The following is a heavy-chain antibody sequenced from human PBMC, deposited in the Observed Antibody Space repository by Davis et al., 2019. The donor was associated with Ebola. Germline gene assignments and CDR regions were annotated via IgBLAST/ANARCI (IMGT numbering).Heavy chain of an antibody. V-gene: IGHV4-34*01. CDR3: ARVGVGPYDFWSGYYGGYYYYGMDV. D-gene: IGHD3-3*01. CDR2: INHSGST. CDR1: GGSFSGYY. Sequence: SETLSLTCAVYGGSFSGYYWSWIRQPPGKGLEWIGEINHSGSTNYHPSPRSRVTISVDKSKNQFSLKLSSVTAADTAVYYCARVGVGPYDFWSGYYGGYYYYGMDVWGQGTTVTVSS. J-gene: IGHJ6*02.